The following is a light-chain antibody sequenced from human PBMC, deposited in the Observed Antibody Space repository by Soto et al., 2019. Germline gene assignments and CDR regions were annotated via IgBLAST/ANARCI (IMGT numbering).Light chain of an antibody. J-gene: IGKJ2*01. CDR1: PSVSSN. CDR3: QQYNNWPHT. V-gene: IGKV3-15*01. Sequence: EIVMTQSSATLSVSPGERATLSCRASPSVSSNLAWYQQKPGQAPRLLIYGASTRATGIPARFSGSGSGTEFTLTISSLQSEDFAVYYCQQYNNWPHTFGQGTKLEIK. CDR2: GAS.